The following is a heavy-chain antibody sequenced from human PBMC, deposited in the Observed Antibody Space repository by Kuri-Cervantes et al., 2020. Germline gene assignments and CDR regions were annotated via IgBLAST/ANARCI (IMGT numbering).Heavy chain of an antibody. J-gene: IGHJ5*02. D-gene: IGHD3-22*01. CDR3: ARRITMIVVARNWFDP. CDR2: ISSGSGTK. CDR1: GFTFSPYS. Sequence: GESLKISCAASGFTFSPYSINWVRQAPGKGLEWVSYISSGSGTKYYADSVKGRFTISRDNAKNSLYLQMNSLRAEDTAVYYCARRITMIVVARNWFDPWGQGTLVTVSS. V-gene: IGHV3-48*04.